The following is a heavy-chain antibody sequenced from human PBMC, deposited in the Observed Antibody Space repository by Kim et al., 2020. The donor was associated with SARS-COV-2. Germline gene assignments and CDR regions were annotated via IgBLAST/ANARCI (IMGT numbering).Heavy chain of an antibody. CDR1: GFTFSNYG. CDR2: MSGSGGNS. J-gene: IGHJ4*02. CDR3: ARDLLGLLSYFDY. Sequence: GGSLRLSCAASGFTFSNYGMTWVRQAPGKGPEWVSTMSGSGGNSYYANSVTGRFTISRDNSKNTLYLQMSSLKAEDTAVYYCARDLLGLLSYFDYWGQGT. V-gene: IGHV3-23*01. D-gene: IGHD4-17*01.